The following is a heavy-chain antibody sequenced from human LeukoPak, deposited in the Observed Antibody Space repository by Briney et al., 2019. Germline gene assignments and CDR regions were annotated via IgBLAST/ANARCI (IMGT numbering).Heavy chain of an antibody. Sequence: PGRSLTLSCAASGFTFSSYAMQWVRQAPGKGLEWVAVISYDGSDKNYADSVKGRFTISRDNSKNTLYLQMNSLRADDTAVYYCARAVYRSGGYYFDYWGQGTLVIVSS. V-gene: IGHV3-30*04. CDR1: GFTFSSYA. CDR2: ISYDGSDK. J-gene: IGHJ4*02. CDR3: ARAVYRSGGYYFDY. D-gene: IGHD6-19*01.